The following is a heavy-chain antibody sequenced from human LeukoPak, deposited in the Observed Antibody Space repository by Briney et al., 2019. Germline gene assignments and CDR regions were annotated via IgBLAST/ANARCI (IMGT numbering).Heavy chain of an antibody. J-gene: IGHJ4*02. V-gene: IGHV3-30*19. CDR1: GFSFSNYG. CDR2: ISYDGSNK. Sequence: SLRLSCAASGFSFSNYGMHWVRQAPGKGLEWVALISYDGSNKDYADSVWGRFTISRDNSKNTLYMQMNSLRAEDTAVYYCAKYGDYGYYFDYWGQGTLVTVSS. CDR3: AKYGDYGYYFDY. D-gene: IGHD4-17*01.